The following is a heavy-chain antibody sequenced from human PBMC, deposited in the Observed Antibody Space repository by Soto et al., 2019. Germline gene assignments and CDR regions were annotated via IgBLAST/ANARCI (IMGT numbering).Heavy chain of an antibody. CDR1: GFSFSSYS. CDR3: ARVADTTTTIGSLDV. V-gene: IGHV3-21*01. Sequence: GGSLRLSCAASGFSFSSYSMNWVRQAPGKGLEWVSSISSSSSYIYYADSVKGRFTISRDNAKNSLYLQMNSLRAEDTAVYYCARVADTTTTIGSLDVWGQGTTVTVSS. J-gene: IGHJ6*02. D-gene: IGHD4-4*01. CDR2: ISSSSSYI.